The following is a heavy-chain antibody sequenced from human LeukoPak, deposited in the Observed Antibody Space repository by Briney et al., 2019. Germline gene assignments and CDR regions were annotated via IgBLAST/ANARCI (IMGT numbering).Heavy chain of an antibody. CDR2: ISAYNGNT. CDR3: ARDREGYSSGWYFRFYYYYYGMDV. V-gene: IGHV1-18*01. J-gene: IGHJ6*02. CDR1: GYTFTSYG. Sequence: ASVKVSCKASGYTFTSYGISWVRQAPGQGLEWMGWISAYNGNTNYAQKLQGRVTMTTDTPTSTAYMELRSLRSDDTAVYYCARDREGYSSGWYFRFYYYYYGMDVWGQGTTVTVSS. D-gene: IGHD6-19*01.